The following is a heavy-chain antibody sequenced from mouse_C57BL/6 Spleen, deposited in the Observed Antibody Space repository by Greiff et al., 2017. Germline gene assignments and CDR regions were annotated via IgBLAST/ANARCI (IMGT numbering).Heavy chain of an antibody. Sequence: QVQLQQPGAELVKPGASVKLSCKASGYTFTSYWMHWVKQRPGQGLEWIGMIHPNSGSTNYNEQFKSKATLTVDKSSSTAYMQLSSLTSEDSAVHYWARSSWEGGDWYFDVWGTGTTVTVSS. CDR3: ARSSWEGGDWYFDV. CDR2: IHPNSGST. CDR1: GYTFTSYW. V-gene: IGHV1-64*01. D-gene: IGHD4-1*01. J-gene: IGHJ1*03.